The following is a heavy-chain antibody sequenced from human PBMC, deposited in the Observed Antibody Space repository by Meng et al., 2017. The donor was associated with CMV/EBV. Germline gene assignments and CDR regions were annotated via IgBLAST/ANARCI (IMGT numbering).Heavy chain of an antibody. CDR1: GGSISSYY. D-gene: IGHD5-18*01. Sequence: GSLRLSCTVSGGSISSYYWSWIRQPPGKGLEWIGYIYYSGSTNYNPSLKSRVTISVDTSKNQFSLKLSSVTAADTAVYYCARVADTAMAFYVWGQGTTVTVSS. V-gene: IGHV4-59*01. J-gene: IGHJ6*02. CDR2: IYYSGST. CDR3: ARVADTAMAFYV.